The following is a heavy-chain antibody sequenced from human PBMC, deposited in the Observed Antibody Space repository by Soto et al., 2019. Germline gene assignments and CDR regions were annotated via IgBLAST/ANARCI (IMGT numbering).Heavy chain of an antibody. Sequence: PGGSLRLSCAASGFTFSSYAMSWVRQAPGKGLEWVSAISGSGGSTYYADSVKGRFTISRDNSKNTLYLQMNSLRAEDTAVYYCAKGAVPAATHYYYYYGMDVWGQGTTVTVSS. CDR3: AKGAVPAATHYYYYYGMDV. D-gene: IGHD2-2*01. J-gene: IGHJ6*02. CDR1: GFTFSSYA. V-gene: IGHV3-23*01. CDR2: ISGSGGST.